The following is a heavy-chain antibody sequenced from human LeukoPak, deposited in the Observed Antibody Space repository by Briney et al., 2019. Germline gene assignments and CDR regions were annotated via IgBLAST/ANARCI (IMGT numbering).Heavy chain of an antibody. Sequence: PGGSLRLSCAASGFTVSSKYMSWVRQAPGKGLEWVSIIYSDGNTYYADSVKGRFTISRDNSQNTLYLQLNSLRAEDTAVYYCARSERRVNFDYWGLGTLVTVSS. V-gene: IGHV3-66*01. D-gene: IGHD1-1*01. CDR3: ARSERRVNFDY. CDR2: IYSDGNT. CDR1: GFTVSSKY. J-gene: IGHJ4*02.